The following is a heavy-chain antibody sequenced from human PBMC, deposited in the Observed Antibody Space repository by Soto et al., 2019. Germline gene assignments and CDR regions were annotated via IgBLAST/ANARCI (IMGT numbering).Heavy chain of an antibody. D-gene: IGHD3-3*01. J-gene: IGHJ4*02. V-gene: IGHV3-30*18. Sequence: QVQLVESGGGVVQPGRSLRLSCAASGFTFSVFGMHWVRQAPGKGLEWVAVISNDGNSEHYADSVKGRFTISRDNSKNTFYLQMNSLSVEDTAVYYCAKTITTIGVSSTGRGALLDNWGQGNLVSVSS. CDR3: AKTITTIGVSSTGRGALLDN. CDR2: ISNDGNSE. CDR1: GFTFSVFG.